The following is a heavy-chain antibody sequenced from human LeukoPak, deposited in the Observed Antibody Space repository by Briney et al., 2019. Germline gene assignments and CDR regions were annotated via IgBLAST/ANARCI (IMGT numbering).Heavy chain of an antibody. Sequence: GGSLRLSCAASGFTFSSYGMHWVRQAPGKGLEWVAVIWYDGSNKYYADSVKGRFTISGDNSKNTLYLQMNSLRAEDTAVYYCARDDCSSTSCYYYYGMDVWGKGTTVTVSS. CDR2: IWYDGSNK. CDR1: GFTFSSYG. V-gene: IGHV3-33*01. CDR3: ARDDCSSTSCYYYYGMDV. D-gene: IGHD2-2*01. J-gene: IGHJ6*04.